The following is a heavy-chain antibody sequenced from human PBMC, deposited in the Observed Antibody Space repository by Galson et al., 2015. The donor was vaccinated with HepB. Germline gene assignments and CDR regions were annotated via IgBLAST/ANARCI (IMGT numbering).Heavy chain of an antibody. D-gene: IGHD2-21*02. CDR2: ISGSGGST. Sequence: SLRLSCAASGFTFSSYAMSWVRQAPGKGLEWVSAISGSGGSTYYADSVKGRFTISRDNSKNTLYLQMNSLRAEDTAVYYCAKGRHIVVVTAIRKGSPDHSDAFDIWGQGTMVTVSS. CDR3: AKGRHIVVVTAIRKGSPDHSDAFDI. J-gene: IGHJ3*02. V-gene: IGHV3-23*01. CDR1: GFTFSSYA.